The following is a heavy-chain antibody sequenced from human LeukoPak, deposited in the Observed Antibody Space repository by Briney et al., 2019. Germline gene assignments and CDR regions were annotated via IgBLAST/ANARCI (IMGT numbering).Heavy chain of an antibody. Sequence: GASVKVSCKASGYTFTGYYMHWVRQAPGQGLEWMGWINSNSGGTNYAQKFQGRVTMTRDTSISTAYMELSRLRSDDTAVYYCARGKARYFDWLLLDYWGQGTLVTVSS. CDR2: INSNSGGT. CDR3: ARGKARYFDWLLLDY. V-gene: IGHV1-2*02. J-gene: IGHJ4*02. CDR1: GYTFTGYY. D-gene: IGHD3-9*01.